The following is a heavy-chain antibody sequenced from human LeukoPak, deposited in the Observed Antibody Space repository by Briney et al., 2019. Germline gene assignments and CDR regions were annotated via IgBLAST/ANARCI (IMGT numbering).Heavy chain of an antibody. CDR1: GFTFSSYS. CDR2: ISSRSGYI. V-gene: IGHV3-21*01. CDR3: ARDPYSGAYGDTYYYFMDV. J-gene: IGHJ6*03. D-gene: IGHD1-26*01. Sequence: GGTLRLSCAASGFTFSSYSMSGFRQAPGKGLEWVSCISSRSGYIYYKDSVKGRFTISRDNARNSLYLQMNSLTAADTAVYYCARDPYSGAYGDTYYYFMDVWGKGTTVTISS.